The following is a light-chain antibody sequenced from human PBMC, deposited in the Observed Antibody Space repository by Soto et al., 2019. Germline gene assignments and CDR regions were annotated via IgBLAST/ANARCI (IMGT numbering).Light chain of an antibody. J-gene: IGKJ4*01. CDR1: QSVSSY. CDR3: QQRSNWPLS. Sequence: EIVLTQSPATLSLSPGERATLSCRASQSVSSYLAWYQQKPGQAPRLLIYDASNRATGIPARFSGSGSGTDCTLTIRRLEPEDFPVYYCQQRSNWPLSFGAGTKLQIK. V-gene: IGKV3-11*01. CDR2: DAS.